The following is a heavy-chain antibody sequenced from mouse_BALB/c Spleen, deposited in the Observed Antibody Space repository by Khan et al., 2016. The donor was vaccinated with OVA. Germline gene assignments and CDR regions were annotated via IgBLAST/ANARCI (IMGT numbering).Heavy chain of an antibody. CDR1: GFTFSDYY. Sequence: EVELVESGGGLVQPGGSLKLSCATSGFTFSDYYMYWVRQTPEKRLEWVAYLSNRGTTNYYPDTVRGRFTISRDNAKNTLYLQMSRRASEDTAMYFCAREGDAGCVSYWRPGPLVTVSA. J-gene: IGHJ3*01. CDR3: AREGDAGCVSY. D-gene: IGHD2-3*01. V-gene: IGHV5-12*02. CDR2: LSNRGTTN.